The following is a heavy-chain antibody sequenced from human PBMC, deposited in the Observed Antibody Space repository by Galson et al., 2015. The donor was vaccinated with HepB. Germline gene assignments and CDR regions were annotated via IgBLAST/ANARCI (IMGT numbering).Heavy chain of an antibody. CDR2: IIPIFGTA. Sequence: SVKVSCKASGGTFSSYAISWVRQAPGQGLEWMGGIIPIFGTANYAQKFQGRVTITADKSTSTAYMELSSLRSEDTAVYYCARYEMATMDFDYWGQGTLVTVSS. CDR3: ARYEMATMDFDY. J-gene: IGHJ4*02. D-gene: IGHD5-24*01. CDR1: GGTFSSYA. V-gene: IGHV1-69*06.